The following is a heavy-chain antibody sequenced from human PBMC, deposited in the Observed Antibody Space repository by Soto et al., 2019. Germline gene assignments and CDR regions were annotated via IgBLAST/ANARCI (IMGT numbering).Heavy chain of an antibody. D-gene: IGHD6-13*01. Sequence: SDTLSLTCTMSGFSISSGDHYWRWIRQTPGKGLEWIGYIYYSGSTYYNPSLKSRVTISVDTSKNQFSLQLSSVTAAATAVYYCARYPAGMAAGYYFDYWGQGTLVTVSS. J-gene: IGHJ4*02. V-gene: IGHV4-30-4*02. CDR2: IYYSGST. CDR3: ARYPAGMAAGYYFDY. CDR1: GFSISSGDHY.